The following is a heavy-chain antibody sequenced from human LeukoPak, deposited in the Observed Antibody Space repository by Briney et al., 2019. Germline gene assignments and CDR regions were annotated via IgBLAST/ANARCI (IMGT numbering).Heavy chain of an antibody. CDR2: IYKSGST. Sequence: SETLSLTCTVSGVSIGSSSYYWGWIRQPPGKGLEWIGSIYKSGSTHCNLSLESRVTMSVDTSKNQFSLKLSSVTAADTAVYYCARPVEMSAYFQHWGQGTLVTVSS. J-gene: IGHJ1*01. CDR3: ARPVEMSAYFQH. CDR1: GVSIGSSSYY. V-gene: IGHV4-39*01. D-gene: IGHD5-24*01.